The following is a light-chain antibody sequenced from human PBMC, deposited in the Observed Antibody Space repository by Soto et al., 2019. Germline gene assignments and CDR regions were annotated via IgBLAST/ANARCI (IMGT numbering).Light chain of an antibody. CDR1: QSVRSN. J-gene: IGKJ1*01. CDR3: QQYQNLWT. CDR2: AAS. Sequence: EIVMTQSPATLSVSPGERATLSCRASQSVRSNLAWYQQKPGQAPRLVIYAASTRATGIPARFSGSVSGTEFTLTISSLQSEDFAVYYCQQYQNLWTFGQGTKVDIK. V-gene: IGKV3-15*01.